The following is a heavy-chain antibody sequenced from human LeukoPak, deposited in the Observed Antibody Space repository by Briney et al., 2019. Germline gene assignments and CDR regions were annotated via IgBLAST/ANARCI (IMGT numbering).Heavy chain of an antibody. CDR1: GFTVSNNY. Sequence: GGSLRLSCAISGFTVSNNYMSWVRQPPGKGLEWVSVIYSGGSTYYADSVKGRFTISRDTSKNTLYLQMNSLRAEDTAVYYCARGGGAYCGGDCFRAFDIWGEGTMVTVSP. J-gene: IGHJ3*02. D-gene: IGHD2-21*02. CDR3: ARGGGAYCGGDCFRAFDI. CDR2: IYSGGST. V-gene: IGHV3-53*01.